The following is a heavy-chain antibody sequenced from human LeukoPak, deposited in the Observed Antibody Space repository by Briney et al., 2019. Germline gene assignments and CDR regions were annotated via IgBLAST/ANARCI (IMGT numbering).Heavy chain of an antibody. CDR1: GYTFTGYY. CDR3: ASRTTTVTTYSRFGAFDI. V-gene: IGHV1-2*02. Sequence: ASVKVSCKASGYTFTGYYMHWVRQAPGQGLEWMGWINPNSGGTNYAQKFQGRVTMTRDTSISTAYMELSRLISDDTAVYYCASRTTTVTTYSRFGAFDIWGQGTMVTVSS. CDR2: INPNSGGT. D-gene: IGHD4-17*01. J-gene: IGHJ3*02.